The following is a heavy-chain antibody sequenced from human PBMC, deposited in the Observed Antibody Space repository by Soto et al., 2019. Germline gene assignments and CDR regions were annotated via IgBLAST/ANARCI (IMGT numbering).Heavy chain of an antibody. D-gene: IGHD3-10*01. CDR2: INGGNGNT. CDR1: GYTFTSCA. CDR3: ARGAMVRDNFYGMDV. V-gene: IGHV1-3*01. J-gene: IGHJ6*02. Sequence: ASVKDSCKPSGYTFTSCAMHRVRQAPGQRRGRMGWINGGNGNTKYSQKFQGRVTITRDTSASTAYMELSSLRSEDTAVYYCARGAMVRDNFYGMDVWGQGTTVTVSS.